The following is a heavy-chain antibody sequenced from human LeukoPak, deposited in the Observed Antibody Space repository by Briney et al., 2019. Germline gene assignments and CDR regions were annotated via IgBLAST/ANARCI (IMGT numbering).Heavy chain of an antibody. V-gene: IGHV1-18*01. CDR1: GYTFATYG. D-gene: IGHD6-25*01. CDR3: MRGITTIGAGSVLSN. Sequence: GASVKVSCKGFGYTFATYGISWVRQAPGQGLEWMGWISAYTGDTRYAQKFQARVTMTTDTSTSTAYMELGSLRSDDTAVYYCMRGITTIGAGSVLSNWGQGTLVTVSS. J-gene: IGHJ4*02. CDR2: ISAYTGDT.